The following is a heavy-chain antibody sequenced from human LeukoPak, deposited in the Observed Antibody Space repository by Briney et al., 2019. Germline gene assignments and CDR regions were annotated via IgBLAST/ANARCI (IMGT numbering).Heavy chain of an antibody. Sequence: GGSLRLSCAASGFTFTIFGLNWVRQAPGKGPEWVSYIDARSGITYYADSVQGRFTLSRDNARESVFLQMDSLRVDDTAVYYCAREVPLGATGDPNWFDPWGQGTLVTVSS. CDR1: GFTFTIFG. D-gene: IGHD1-26*01. V-gene: IGHV3-48*01. CDR2: IDARSGIT. J-gene: IGHJ5*02. CDR3: AREVPLGATGDPNWFDP.